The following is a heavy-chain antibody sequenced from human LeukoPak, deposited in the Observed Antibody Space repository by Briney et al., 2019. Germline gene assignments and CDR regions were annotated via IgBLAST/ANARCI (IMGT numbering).Heavy chain of an antibody. D-gene: IGHD2-15*01. Sequence: ASVKVSCKASGGTFSSYAISWVRQAPGQGLEWMGGIIPIFGTANYAHKFQGRVTITADESTSTAYMELSSLRSEDTAVYYCARGAAANCSGGSCYQIYYYYYYMDVWGKGTTVTVSS. V-gene: IGHV1-69*13. CDR1: GGTFSSYA. J-gene: IGHJ6*03. CDR2: IIPIFGTA. CDR3: ARGAAANCSGGSCYQIYYYYYYMDV.